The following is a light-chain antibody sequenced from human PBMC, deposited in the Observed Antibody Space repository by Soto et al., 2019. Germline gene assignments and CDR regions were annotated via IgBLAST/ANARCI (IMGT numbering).Light chain of an antibody. CDR2: GAS. CDR3: QQYNNWRTWT. V-gene: IGKV3-15*01. Sequence: EIVMTQSPATLSVSPGERATLSCRPSQSVSSNLAWYQPKPGQAPRLXXYGASTRANGIPVRFSGSGSGTEFTLTISSLQSEDFALYRCQQYNNWRTWTFGQGTKVDIK. J-gene: IGKJ1*01. CDR1: QSVSSN.